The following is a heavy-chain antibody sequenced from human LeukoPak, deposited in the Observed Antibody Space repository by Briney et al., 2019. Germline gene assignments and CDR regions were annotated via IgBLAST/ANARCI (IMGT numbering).Heavy chain of an antibody. CDR1: GGSISSGSYY. J-gene: IGHJ5*02. CDR3: ARGGYYGSGNDFRFDP. CDR2: IYYSGST. D-gene: IGHD3-10*01. Sequence: PSETLSLTCTVSGGSISSGSYYWSWLRQPPGKGLEWIGYIYYSGSTNYNPSLKSRVTISVDTSKNQFSLKLTSVTAADTAVYFCARGGYYGSGNDFRFDPWGQGTLVTVSS. V-gene: IGHV4-61*01.